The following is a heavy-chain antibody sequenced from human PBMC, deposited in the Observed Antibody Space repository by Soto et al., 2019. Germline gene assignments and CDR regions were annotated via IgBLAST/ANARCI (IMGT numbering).Heavy chain of an antibody. V-gene: IGHV1-69*12. CDR3: GXXXXXXXXXXXXXXXMXV. Sequence: QVQLVQSGAEVKKPGSSXXXXXXASGXTFXXXAIXXVRQAPGQGLEWMGXIIPIFGTANYAQKFQGRVTITADESTSTAYMELSSLRSEDTAVYYXGXXXXXXXXXXXXXXXMXVWGQGTTVTVSS. CDR2: IIPIFGTA. J-gene: IGHJ6*02. CDR1: GXTFXXXA.